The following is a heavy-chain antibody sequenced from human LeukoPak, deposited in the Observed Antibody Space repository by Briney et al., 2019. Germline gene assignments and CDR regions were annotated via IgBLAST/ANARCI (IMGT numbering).Heavy chain of an antibody. CDR3: ARHWVDHGSYSTWFDP. CDR2: IYYSGST. J-gene: IGHJ5*02. Sequence: SETLSLTCTVSGGSISSSSYYWGWIRQPPGEGLEWIGSIYYSGSTYYNPSLKSRVTISVDTSKNQFSLKLSSVTAADTAVYYCARHWVDHGSYSTWFDPWGQGTLVTVSS. CDR1: GGSISSSSYY. D-gene: IGHD1-26*01. V-gene: IGHV4-39*01.